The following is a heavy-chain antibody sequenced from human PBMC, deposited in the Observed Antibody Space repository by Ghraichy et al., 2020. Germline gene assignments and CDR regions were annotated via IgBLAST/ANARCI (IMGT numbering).Heavy chain of an antibody. J-gene: IGHJ2*01. D-gene: IGHD5-24*01. CDR1: GGSFSGDF. V-gene: IGHV4-34*01. CDR3: AREVFDGWYFDV. CDR2: INHSGST. Sequence: SETLSLTCAVYGGSFSGDFWSWIRQPPGKGLEWIGEINHSGSTNYNPSLKSRVTISIDTSKNQFFLKLSSVTAADSAVYFCAREVFDGWYFDVWGRGTLVTVSS.